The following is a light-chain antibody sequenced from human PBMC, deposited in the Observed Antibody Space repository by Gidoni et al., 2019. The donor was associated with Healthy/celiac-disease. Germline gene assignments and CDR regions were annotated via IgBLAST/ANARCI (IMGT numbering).Light chain of an antibody. V-gene: IGLV3-19*01. Sequence: SSELTQDPAVSVAWGQTVRITCQGDRLRSFYASWYQQKPGQAPVLVIYGKNNRPAGSPDRFSGSSSGNTASLTITGAQAEDEADYYCNSRDSSGNHLEVFGGGTKLTVL. CDR3: NSRDSSGNHLEV. J-gene: IGLJ2*01. CDR2: GKN. CDR1: RLRSFY.